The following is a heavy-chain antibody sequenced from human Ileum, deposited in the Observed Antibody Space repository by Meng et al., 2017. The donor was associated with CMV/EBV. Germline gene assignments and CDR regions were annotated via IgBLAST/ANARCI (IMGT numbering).Heavy chain of an antibody. V-gene: IGHV1-2*02. J-gene: IGHJ4*02. CDR3: ARAGCSGNSNEGGGALDF. D-gene: IGHD5-12*01. CDR2: INPNTGVT. CDR1: GYKFTGSY. Sequence: ASVKVSCKASGYKFTGSYIHWVRQAPGQGLEWMAWINPNTGVTNFAQNFQARVTMTTDTSINTAYMELTRLTFDDTAVYYCARAGCSGNSNEGGGALDFWGQGTLVTVSS.